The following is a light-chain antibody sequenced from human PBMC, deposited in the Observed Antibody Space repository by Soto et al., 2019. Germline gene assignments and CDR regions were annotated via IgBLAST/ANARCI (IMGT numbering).Light chain of an antibody. CDR1: QSISTW. J-gene: IGKJ2*01. V-gene: IGKV1-5*03. Sequence: DIQITHSPSTLSASVGDRVTISCRASQSISTWLAWYQQKPGKAPKLLIYKASSLRNGVPSRFSGSGSGTEFTLTIYSLQPDDFASYYCQQYNGYPHTFGQGTKLEIK. CDR3: QQYNGYPHT. CDR2: KAS.